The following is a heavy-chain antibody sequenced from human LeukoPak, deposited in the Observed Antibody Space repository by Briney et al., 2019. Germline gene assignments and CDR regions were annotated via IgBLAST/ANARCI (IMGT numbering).Heavy chain of an antibody. Sequence: GGSLRLSCAASGFTFSSYGMHWVRQAPGKGQEWVAVISYDGSNKYYADSVKGRFTISRDNSKNTLYLQMNSLRAEDTAVYYCANDDCSSTSCYTHYYYYGMDVWGQGTTVTVSS. V-gene: IGHV3-30*18. D-gene: IGHD2-2*02. CDR1: GFTFSSYG. J-gene: IGHJ6*02. CDR2: ISYDGSNK. CDR3: ANDDCSSTSCYTHYYYYGMDV.